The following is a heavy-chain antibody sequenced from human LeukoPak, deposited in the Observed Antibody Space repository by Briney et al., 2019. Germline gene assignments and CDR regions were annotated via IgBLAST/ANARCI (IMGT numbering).Heavy chain of an antibody. V-gene: IGHV3-20*04. Sequence: GGSLRLSCAASGFSFDDYGLTWVRQAPGKGLEWVSGINWNGDSTDYADSVKGRFTISRDNSKNTLYLQMNSLRAEDTAVYYCARDPGDVTMVRGVTALKYYFDYWGQGTLVTVSS. CDR1: GFSFDDYG. J-gene: IGHJ4*02. CDR2: INWNGDST. CDR3: ARDPGDVTMVRGVTALKYYFDY. D-gene: IGHD3-10*01.